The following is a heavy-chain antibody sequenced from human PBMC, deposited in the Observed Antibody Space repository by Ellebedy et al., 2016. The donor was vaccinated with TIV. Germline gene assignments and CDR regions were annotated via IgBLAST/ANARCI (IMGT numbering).Heavy chain of an antibody. J-gene: IGHJ6*02. CDR2: IYSGGST. CDR3: ARGLITMVRGVSVNAYGMDV. Sequence: GEPLKISCAASGFTVSSNYMSWVRQAPGKGLEWVSVIYSGGSTYYADSVKGRFTISRDNSKNTLYLQMNSLRAEETAVYYCARGLITMVRGVSVNAYGMDVWGQGTTVTVSS. V-gene: IGHV3-66*01. D-gene: IGHD3-10*01. CDR1: GFTVSSNY.